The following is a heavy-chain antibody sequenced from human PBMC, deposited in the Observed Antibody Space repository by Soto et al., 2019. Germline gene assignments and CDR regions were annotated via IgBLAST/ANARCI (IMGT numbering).Heavy chain of an antibody. J-gene: IGHJ6*02. V-gene: IGHV1-18*01. Sequence: ASVKVSCKASGYTFTSHGISWVRQAPGQGLEWMGWISAYNGNTNYAQKVQGRVTMTTDTSTSTAYMELRSLRSDDTAVYYCARDFRSRGYYYGMDVWGQGTTVTVSS. CDR2: ISAYNGNT. CDR1: GYTFTSHG. CDR3: ARDFRSRGYYYGMDV. D-gene: IGHD1-1*01.